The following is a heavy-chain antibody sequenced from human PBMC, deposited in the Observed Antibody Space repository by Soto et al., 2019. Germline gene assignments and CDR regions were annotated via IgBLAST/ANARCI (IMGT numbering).Heavy chain of an antibody. Sequence: SETLSLTCTVSGGSISSYYWSWIRQPPGKGLEWVGYIYYSGSTNYNPSLKSRVTISVDTSKNQFSLKLNSVTAADTAVYYCARDLWGYCGADCYPLDVWGQGTTVTVSS. CDR3: ARDLWGYCGADCYPLDV. CDR1: GGSISSYY. J-gene: IGHJ6*02. V-gene: IGHV4-59*01. CDR2: IYYSGST. D-gene: IGHD2-21*02.